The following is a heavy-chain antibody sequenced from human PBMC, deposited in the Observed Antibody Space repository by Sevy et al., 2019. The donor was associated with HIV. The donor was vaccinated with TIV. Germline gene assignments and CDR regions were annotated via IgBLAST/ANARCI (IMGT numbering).Heavy chain of an antibody. Sequence: GGSLRLSCAASGFIFSDYAMSWVRQAPGKGLEWVSSISGGDDSTYYADSVKGRFTISRDNSKNTLYLQMNSLRAEDTAVYYCAKDADTAMVGGAFDIWGQGTMVTVSS. CDR3: AKDADTAMVGGAFDI. J-gene: IGHJ3*02. D-gene: IGHD5-18*01. V-gene: IGHV3-23*01. CDR2: ISGGDDST. CDR1: GFIFSDYA.